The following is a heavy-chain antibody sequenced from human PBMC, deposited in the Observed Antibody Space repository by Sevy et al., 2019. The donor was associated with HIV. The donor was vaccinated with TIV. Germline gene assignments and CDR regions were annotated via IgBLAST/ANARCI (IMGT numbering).Heavy chain of an antibody. CDR1: GGSISSYY. J-gene: IGHJ4*02. D-gene: IGHD4-17*01. CDR3: ARSDYGDYIGLPTYYFDY. V-gene: IGHV4-59*01. Sequence: SETPLTCTVSGGSISSYYWSWIRQPPGKGLEWIGYIYYSGSTNYNPSLKSRVTISVDTSKNQFSLKLSSVTAADTAVYYCARSDYGDYIGLPTYYFDYWGQGTLVTVSS. CDR2: IYYSGST.